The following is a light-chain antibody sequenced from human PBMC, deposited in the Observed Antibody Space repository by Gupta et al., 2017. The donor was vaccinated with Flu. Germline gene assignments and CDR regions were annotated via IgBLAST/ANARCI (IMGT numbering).Light chain of an antibody. CDR1: QSIRSY. Sequence: SSLFASVGDRVTITGRASQSIRSYLNWYKQKPGKAPKLLIYAASSWQSGVSSRFRGSGGGRDFTLTISSRQPEDFATYYFQQTDSTPPYSFGQGTKLEIK. V-gene: IGKV1-39*01. J-gene: IGKJ2*01. CDR2: AAS. CDR3: QQTDSTPPYS.